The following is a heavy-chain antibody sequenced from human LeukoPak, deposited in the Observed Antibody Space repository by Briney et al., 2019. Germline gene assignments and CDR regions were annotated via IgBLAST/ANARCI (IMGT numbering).Heavy chain of an antibody. D-gene: IGHD3-16*01. CDR1: GGTLRSYA. V-gene: IGHV1-69*05. J-gene: IGHJ4*02. CDR2: TIPIFGTA. Sequence: SVKVSCKASGGTLRSYATSWVRQAPGQGLEWMGGTIPIFGTATYAQRFQGRVTITTDESRSTAYMELNSLRSDDTAVYYCVREGEPQTFAYWGQGTLVTVSS. CDR3: VREGEPQTFAY.